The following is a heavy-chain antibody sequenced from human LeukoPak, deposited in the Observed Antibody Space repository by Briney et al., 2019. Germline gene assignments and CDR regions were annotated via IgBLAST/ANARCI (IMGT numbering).Heavy chain of an antibody. Sequence: GGSLRLSCAASGFTFSDFYMTWIRQAPGKGLEWVSYISGGGTTTYYADSLRGRFTISRDNVKNSLYLQLNSLRAEDAAVYYCAKGGSSWPYYFDYWGQGTLVTVSS. D-gene: IGHD6-13*01. CDR1: GFTFSDFY. V-gene: IGHV3-11*01. J-gene: IGHJ4*02. CDR3: AKGGSSWPYYFDY. CDR2: ISGGGTTT.